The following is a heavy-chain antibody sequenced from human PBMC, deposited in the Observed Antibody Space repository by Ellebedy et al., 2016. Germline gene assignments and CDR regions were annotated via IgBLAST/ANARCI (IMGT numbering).Heavy chain of an antibody. CDR2: MTPDTGDT. V-gene: IGHV1-8*02. Sequence: ASVKVSCKASGYTFTSFDINWVRQAPGQGLEWMGWMTPDTGDTGSALKFQGRVTMTRDTSISTAYMELTGLTSEDTAVYYFARVTPSDLQDWLGPWGQGTLVTVSS. D-gene: IGHD2-21*02. CDR1: GYTFTSFD. J-gene: IGHJ5*02. CDR3: ARVTPSDLQDWLGP.